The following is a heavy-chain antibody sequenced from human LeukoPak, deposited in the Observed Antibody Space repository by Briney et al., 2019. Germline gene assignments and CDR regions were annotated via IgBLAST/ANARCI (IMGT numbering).Heavy chain of an antibody. V-gene: IGHV4-39*01. CDR3: ARHRRDHDFWSGSNPTHYYYYMDV. Sequence: PSETLSLTCTVSGGSISSSSYYWGWIRQPQGNGLEWIRTIYYSGHTYYNPSLKSRVTISVDTSKNQFSLKLSSVTAADTAVYYCARHRRDHDFWSGSNPTHYYYYMDVWGKGTTVTVSS. D-gene: IGHD3-3*01. CDR1: GGSISSSSYY. J-gene: IGHJ6*03. CDR2: IYYSGHT.